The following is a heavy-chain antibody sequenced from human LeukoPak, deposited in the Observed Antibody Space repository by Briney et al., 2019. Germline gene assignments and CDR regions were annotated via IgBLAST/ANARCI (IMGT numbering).Heavy chain of an antibody. CDR1: GFTFSTSW. CDR2: IDTDGRTT. Sequence: GGSLRLSCAASGFTFSTSWMHWVRQAPGKGLLWVSRIDTDGRTTSYADSVKGRFTISRDNAKSTLYLQMNSLRGEDTAVYYCARGRGYTYANDYWGQGTLVTVSS. V-gene: IGHV3-74*01. CDR3: ARGRGYTYANDY. J-gene: IGHJ4*02. D-gene: IGHD5-18*01.